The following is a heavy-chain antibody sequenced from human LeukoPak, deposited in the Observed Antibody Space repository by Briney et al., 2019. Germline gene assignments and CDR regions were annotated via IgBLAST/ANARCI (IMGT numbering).Heavy chain of an antibody. J-gene: IGHJ4*02. CDR3: ATYGDYARNYFDY. Sequence: GGSLRLSCAASGFTFSSYAMSWVRQAPGKGLEWVSAISGSGGSTYYADSVKGRFTISRDNSKNTLYLQMNSLRAEDTAVYYCATYGDYARNYFDYWGQGTLVTVSS. D-gene: IGHD4-17*01. CDR1: GFTFSSYA. V-gene: IGHV3-23*01. CDR2: ISGSGGST.